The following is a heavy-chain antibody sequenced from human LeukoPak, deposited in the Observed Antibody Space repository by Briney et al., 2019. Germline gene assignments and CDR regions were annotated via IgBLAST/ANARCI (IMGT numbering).Heavy chain of an antibody. J-gene: IGHJ4*02. V-gene: IGHV3-21*01. D-gene: IGHD6-6*01. CDR3: ARSEHSSSSFDY. Sequence: GGSLRLSCAASGFTFSSYSMNWVRQAPGKGLEWVSYISSSSTHIYYADSVKGRFTISRDNARNSLYLQMNSLRAEDTAIYYCARSEHSSSSFDYWGQGTLVTVSS. CDR2: ISSSSTHI. CDR1: GFTFSSYS.